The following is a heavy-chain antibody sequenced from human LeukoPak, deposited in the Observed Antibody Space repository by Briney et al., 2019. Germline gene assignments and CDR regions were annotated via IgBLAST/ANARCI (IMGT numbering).Heavy chain of an antibody. V-gene: IGHV1-2*02. CDR1: GYTFTGYY. D-gene: IGHD3-22*01. CDR3: ARDPVTGDSSGYYNY. CDR2: INPNSGGT. Sequence: RAASVKVSCKASGYTFTGYYMHWVRQAPGQGLEWMGWINPNSGGTNYAQKFQGRVTMTRDTSISTAYMELSRLRSDDTAVYYCARDPVTGDSSGYYNYWGQGTLVTVSS. J-gene: IGHJ4*02.